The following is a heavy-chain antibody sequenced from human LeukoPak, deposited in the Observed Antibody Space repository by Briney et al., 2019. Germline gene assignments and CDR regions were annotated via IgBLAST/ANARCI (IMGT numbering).Heavy chain of an antibody. CDR1: GDTFSSYA. J-gene: IGHJ5*02. Sequence: VASVKVSCKASGDTFSSYAISWVRQAPGQGLEWMGGIIPIFGTANYAQKFQGRVTITADESTSTAYMELSSLRPEDTAVYYCARLQYFDWLSNWFDPWGQGTLVTVSS. D-gene: IGHD3-9*01. CDR2: IIPIFGTA. V-gene: IGHV1-69*13. CDR3: ARLQYFDWLSNWFDP.